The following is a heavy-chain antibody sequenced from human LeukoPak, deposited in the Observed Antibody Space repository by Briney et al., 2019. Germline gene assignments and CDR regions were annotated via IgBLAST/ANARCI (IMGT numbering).Heavy chain of an antibody. V-gene: IGHV6-1*01. CDR3: ARGITMVRGVILGGNGLFDP. CDR1: GDSVSSNSAA. J-gene: IGHJ5*02. Sequence: SQTLSLTCAISGDSVSSNSAAWNWIRQSPSRGLEWLGRTYYRSKWYNDYAVSVKSRITINPDTSKNQSSLQLNSVTPEDTAVYYCARGITMVRGVILGGNGLFDPWGQGTLVTVSS. D-gene: IGHD3-10*01. CDR2: TYYRSKWYN.